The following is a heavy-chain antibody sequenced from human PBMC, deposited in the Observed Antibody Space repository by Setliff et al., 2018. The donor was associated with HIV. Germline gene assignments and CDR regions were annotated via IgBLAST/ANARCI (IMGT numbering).Heavy chain of an antibody. CDR2: ISAYNGNT. CDR3: ARVPLSGWLYFDY. CDR1: GYTFTSYG. Sequence: ASVKVSCKASGYTFTSYGISWVRQAPGQGLEGMEWISAYNGNTNYAQNLQGSVTMTTDTSTSTAYMELRSLRSDDTAVYYRARVPLSGWLYFDYWGQGTLVTVSS. J-gene: IGHJ4*02. V-gene: IGHV1-18*01. D-gene: IGHD6-19*01.